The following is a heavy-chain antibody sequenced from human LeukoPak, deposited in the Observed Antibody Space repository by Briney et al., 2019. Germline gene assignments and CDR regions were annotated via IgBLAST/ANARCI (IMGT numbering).Heavy chain of an antibody. D-gene: IGHD7-27*01. CDR1: GFTFSSYS. Sequence: GGSLRLSCAASGFTFSSYSMNWVRQAPGKGLEWVSSISSSSSYIYYADPVKGRFTISRDNAKNSLYLQMNSLRAEDTAVYYCASLLGKDARRFDYWGQGTLVTVSS. V-gene: IGHV3-21*01. CDR2: ISSSSSYI. CDR3: ASLLGKDARRFDY. J-gene: IGHJ4*02.